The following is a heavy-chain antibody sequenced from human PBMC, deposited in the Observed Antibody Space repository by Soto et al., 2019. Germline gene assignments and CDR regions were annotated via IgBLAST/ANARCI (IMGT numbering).Heavy chain of an antibody. CDR3: ARVGVDYGGNYFDY. J-gene: IGHJ4*02. Sequence: PSDTLSLTCTVSGGSIRSYCWTWIRQPPGKGLEWIGYIYYSGSTNYNPSLKSRVTISVDTSKNQFSLKLSSVTAADTAVYYCARVGVDYGGNYFDYWGQGTLVTVSS. CDR1: GGSIRSYC. V-gene: IGHV4-59*01. D-gene: IGHD4-17*01. CDR2: IYYSGST.